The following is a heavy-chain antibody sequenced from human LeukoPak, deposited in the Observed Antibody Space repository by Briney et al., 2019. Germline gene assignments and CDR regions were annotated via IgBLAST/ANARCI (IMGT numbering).Heavy chain of an antibody. J-gene: IGHJ4*02. CDR1: GFTFSSYT. D-gene: IGHD4-23*01. CDR3: AREWSVTPDY. V-gene: IGHV3-21*01. Sequence: GGSLRLSCEASGFTFSSYTMNWVRQAPGKGLEWVSSISGSGSFIYYSDSMKGRFTISRDNAKNSLYLQMNSLRADDTALYYCAREWSVTPDYWGQGTLVTVSS. CDR2: ISGSGSFI.